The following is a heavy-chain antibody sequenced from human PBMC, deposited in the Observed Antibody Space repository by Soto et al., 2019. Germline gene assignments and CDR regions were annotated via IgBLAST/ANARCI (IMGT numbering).Heavy chain of an antibody. CDR3: ARTFWNGSRLDYYYMDV. D-gene: IGHD3-3*01. J-gene: IGHJ6*03. CDR2: ISYSGST. Sequence: SETLSLTCTVSGGSLSNYHWSWIRQFPGKGLEWIGYISYSGSTNYNPSLRSLVIISVDTSKNQFSLRLGSVTAADTAIYYCARTFWNGSRLDYYYMDVWSKGTTVTVSS. CDR1: GGSLSNYH. V-gene: IGHV4-59*08.